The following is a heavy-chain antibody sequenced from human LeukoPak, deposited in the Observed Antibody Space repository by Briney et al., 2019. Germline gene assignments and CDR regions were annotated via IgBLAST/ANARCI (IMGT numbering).Heavy chain of an antibody. J-gene: IGHJ4*02. CDR1: GYTLTELS. D-gene: IGHD3-10*01. V-gene: IGHV1-24*01. Sequence: ASVKVSCKVSGYTLTELSMHWVRQAPGKGLEWMGGFDPEDGETIYAQKFQGRVTMTEDTSTDTAYMELSSLRSEDTAVYYCATLGSPSENYYGSGRSFDYWGQGTLVTVSS. CDR2: FDPEDGET. CDR3: ATLGSPSENYYGSGRSFDY.